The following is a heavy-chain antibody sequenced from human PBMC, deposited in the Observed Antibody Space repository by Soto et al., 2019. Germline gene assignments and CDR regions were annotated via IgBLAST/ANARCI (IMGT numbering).Heavy chain of an antibody. V-gene: IGHV1-18*01. D-gene: IGHD3-16*01. J-gene: IGHJ6*02. CDR3: ARDRGGDGMDV. Sequence: QVQLVQSGAEVKKPGASVKVSCKASGYTFSSYGISWVRQAPGQGLEWMGWISGYNGNTNYAQKLQGRATMTIDTSTSTGYMELRSLRSDDTAVYYCARDRGGDGMDVWGQGTTVTVSS. CDR1: GYTFSSYG. CDR2: ISGYNGNT.